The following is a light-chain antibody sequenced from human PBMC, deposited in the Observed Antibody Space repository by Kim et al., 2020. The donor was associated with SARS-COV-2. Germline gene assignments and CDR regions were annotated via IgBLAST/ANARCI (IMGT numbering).Light chain of an antibody. CDR1: RSNIGTNA. CDR3: ASWDDSLNGLWV. Sequence: QRVTISCSGSRSNIGTNAVSWYQQLPGTAPKLLIYTNNQRPSGVPGRFSGSKSGASASLAISGLQSEDEANYYCASWDDSLNGLWVFGGGTQLTVL. J-gene: IGLJ3*02. V-gene: IGLV1-44*01. CDR2: TNN.